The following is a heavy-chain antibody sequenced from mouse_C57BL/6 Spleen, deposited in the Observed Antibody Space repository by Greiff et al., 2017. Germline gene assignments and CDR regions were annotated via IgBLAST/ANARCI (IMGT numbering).Heavy chain of an antibody. D-gene: IGHD1-1*01. Sequence: QVQLQQPGAELVRPGSSVKLSCKASGYTFTSYWMHWVKQRPIQGLEWIGNIDPSDSETHYNQKFKDKATLTVDKSSSTAYMQLSSLTSEDSAVYYCARWDITTVAPFAYWGQGTLVTVSA. V-gene: IGHV1-52*01. CDR3: ARWDITTVAPFAY. CDR2: IDPSDSET. CDR1: GYTFTSYW. J-gene: IGHJ3*01.